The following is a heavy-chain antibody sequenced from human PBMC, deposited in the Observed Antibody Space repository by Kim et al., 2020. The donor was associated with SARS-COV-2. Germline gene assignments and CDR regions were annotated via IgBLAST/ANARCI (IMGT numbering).Heavy chain of an antibody. CDR1: GFTVSSTY. CDR3: ARAQTMGKSSNYYYGMAV. J-gene: IGHJ6*01. D-gene: IGHD3-10*01. V-gene: IGHV3-53*01. Sequence: GGSLRLSCAASGFTVSSTYMSWVRQPPGKGLEWLSVINSGGGTDYAASVKSRFTISRDTSKNNLYLQMNNVRAADTAVYNCARAQTMGKSSNYYYGMAV. CDR2: INSGGGT.